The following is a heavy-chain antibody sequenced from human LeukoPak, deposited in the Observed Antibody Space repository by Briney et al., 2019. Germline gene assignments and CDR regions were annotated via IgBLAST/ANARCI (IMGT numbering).Heavy chain of an antibody. J-gene: IGHJ4*02. CDR1: GFTFSSYG. CDR2: ISYDGSNK. CDR3: AKEEHSYGPLDY. V-gene: IGHV3-30*18. Sequence: PGGSLRLSCAASGFTFSSYGMHWVRQAPGKGLEWVAVISYDGSNKYYADSVKGRFTISRDNSKNTLYLQMNSLRAEDTAVDYCAKEEHSYGPLDYWGQGTLVTVSS. D-gene: IGHD5-18*01.